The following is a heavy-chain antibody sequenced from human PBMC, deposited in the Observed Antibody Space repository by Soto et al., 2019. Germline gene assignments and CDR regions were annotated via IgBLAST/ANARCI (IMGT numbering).Heavy chain of an antibody. Sequence: SETLSLTCTVSGGSISSGGYYWSWIRQHPGKGLEWIGYIYYSGSTYYNPSLKSRVTISVDTSKNQFSLKLSSVTAADTAVYYCAHMAGSGTLIDYWGQGTLVTVSS. CDR2: IYYSGST. J-gene: IGHJ4*02. CDR3: AHMAGSGTLIDY. CDR1: GGSISSGGYY. V-gene: IGHV4-31*03. D-gene: IGHD3-10*01.